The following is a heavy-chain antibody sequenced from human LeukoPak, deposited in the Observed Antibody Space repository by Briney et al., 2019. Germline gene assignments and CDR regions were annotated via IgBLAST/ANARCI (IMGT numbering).Heavy chain of an antibody. CDR1: GFTFSSYW. V-gene: IGHV3-7*01. CDR3: ARDEYRSRWLHP. CDR2: IKGDGSEK. J-gene: IGHJ5*02. Sequence: PGGSLRLSCAASGFTFSSYWMSWVRLAPGKGLEWVANIKGDGSEKWYADSVKGRFTISRGNAQNSVHLQMNSPRAEDTAVYHCARDEYRSRWLHPWGQGTLVTVTS. D-gene: IGHD5-24*01.